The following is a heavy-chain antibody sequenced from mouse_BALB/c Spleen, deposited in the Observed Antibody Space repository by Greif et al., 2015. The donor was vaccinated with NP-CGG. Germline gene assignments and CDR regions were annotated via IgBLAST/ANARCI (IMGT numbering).Heavy chain of an antibody. D-gene: IGHD1-1*01. Sequence: VKLVESGAELVSPGASVKLSCKASGYTFTSYWMNWVKQRPGQGLEWIGMIDPSDSETHYNQMFKDKATLTVDKSSXTAYMQLSSLTSEDSAVYYCARRPPYYGSSYWYFDVWGAGTTVTVSS. J-gene: IGHJ1*01. CDR3: ARRPPYYGSSYWYFDV. V-gene: IGHV1-61*01. CDR2: IDPSDSET. CDR1: GYTFTSYW.